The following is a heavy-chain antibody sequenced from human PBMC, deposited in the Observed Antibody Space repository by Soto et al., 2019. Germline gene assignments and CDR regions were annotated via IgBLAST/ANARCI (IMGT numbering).Heavy chain of an antibody. CDR2: IFNRGTT. J-gene: IGHJ4*02. CDR1: GASTVSHYH. Sequence: SETLSLTCSVSGASTVSHYHWTWIRQPPGKGLEWMGYIFNRGTTFYNPSLTSRLSISMDTSGNHFSLELRSVTAADTAVYYCALALGPTTGLDYWGQGTLVTVSS. D-gene: IGHD1-26*01. V-gene: IGHV4-31*02. CDR3: ALALGPTTGLDY.